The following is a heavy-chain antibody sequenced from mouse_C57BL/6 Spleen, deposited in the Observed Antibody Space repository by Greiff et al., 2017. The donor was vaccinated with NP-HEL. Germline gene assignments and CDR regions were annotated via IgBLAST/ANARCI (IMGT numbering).Heavy chain of an antibody. Sequence: VQLQQSGAELVRPGASVKLSCKASGCTFTDYYINWVKQRPGQGLEWIARIYPGSGNTYYNEKFKGKATLTAEKSSSTAYMQLSSLTSEDSAVYFCAIYDGTTGAMDYWGQGTSVTVSS. V-gene: IGHV1-76*01. CDR3: AIYDGTTGAMDY. CDR1: GCTFTDYY. D-gene: IGHD2-3*01. CDR2: IYPGSGNT. J-gene: IGHJ4*01.